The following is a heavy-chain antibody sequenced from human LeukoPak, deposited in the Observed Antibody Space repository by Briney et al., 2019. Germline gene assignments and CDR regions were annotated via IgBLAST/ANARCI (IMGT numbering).Heavy chain of an antibody. CDR3: GRTLQNYNNTYMDV. CDR1: GYTFTSYG. Sequence: ASVKVSCKASGYTFTSYGISWVRQAPGQGLEWMGWISAYNGNTNYAQKLQGRVTMTTDTSTSTAYMELRSLRSDDTAVYYGGRTLQNYNNTYMDVWAKGPRVTVPS. CDR2: ISAYNGNT. V-gene: IGHV1-18*01. J-gene: IGHJ6*03. D-gene: IGHD1-1*01.